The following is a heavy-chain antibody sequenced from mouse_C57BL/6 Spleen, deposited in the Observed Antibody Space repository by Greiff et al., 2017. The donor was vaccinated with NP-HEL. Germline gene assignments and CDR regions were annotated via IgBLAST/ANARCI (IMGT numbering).Heavy chain of an antibody. CDR3: AREGLGRRRAMDY. J-gene: IGHJ4*01. V-gene: IGHV1-26*01. Sequence: VQLQQSGPELVKPGASVKISCKASGYTFTDYYMNWVKQSHGKSLEWIGDINPNNGGTSYNQKFKGKATLTVDKSSSTAYMELRSLTSEDSAVYYCAREGLGRRRAMDYWGQGTSVTVSS. CDR2: INPNNGGT. D-gene: IGHD4-1*01. CDR1: GYTFTDYY.